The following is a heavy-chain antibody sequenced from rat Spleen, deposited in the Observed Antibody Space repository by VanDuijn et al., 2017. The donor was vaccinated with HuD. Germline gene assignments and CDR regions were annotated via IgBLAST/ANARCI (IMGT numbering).Heavy chain of an antibody. V-gene: IGHV2-4*01. CDR2: IWSGGST. CDR3: ARVPYYGYYFDY. J-gene: IGHJ2*01. Sequence: QVQLKESGPGLEQPSQTLSLTCTVSGLSLASYGVSWVRQPPGKGLEWIGAIWSGGSTDYNSALKSRLSINRDTSKRQVFLKMNSLQTEDTATYYGARVPYYGYYFDYWGQGVMVTVSS. CDR1: GLSLASYG. D-gene: IGHD1-7*01.